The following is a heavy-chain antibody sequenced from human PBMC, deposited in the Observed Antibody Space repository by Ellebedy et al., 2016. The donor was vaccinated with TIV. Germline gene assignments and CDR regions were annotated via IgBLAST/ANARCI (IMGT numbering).Heavy chain of an antibody. V-gene: IGHV3-7*01. J-gene: IGHJ4*02. CDR3: TKDGSGTMNF. CDR1: GFTFSTSW. Sequence: ESLKISCAFSGFTFSTSWMSWVRQAPGQGLEWVANMNGDGNERYYVDSVEGRFTISRDNTRNSLYLQMNSLRADDTAVYYCTKDGSGTMNFWGQGTLVTVSS. CDR2: MNGDGNER. D-gene: IGHD1-1*01.